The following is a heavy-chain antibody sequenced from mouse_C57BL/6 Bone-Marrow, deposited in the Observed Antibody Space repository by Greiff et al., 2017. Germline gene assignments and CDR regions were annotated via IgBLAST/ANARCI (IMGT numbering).Heavy chain of an antibody. CDR2: INPNYGTT. V-gene: IGHV1-39*01. D-gene: IGHD1-1*01. J-gene: IGHJ1*03. Sequence: VQLQQSGPELVKPGASVKLSCKASGYSFTDYNMNWVKQSNGKSLEWIGVINPNYGTTSYNQKFTGKATLTVAQSSSTAYMQLHSLTSEDSAVYYWARNSGSSYWYFDVWGTGTTVTVSS. CDR1: GYSFTDYN. CDR3: ARNSGSSYWYFDV.